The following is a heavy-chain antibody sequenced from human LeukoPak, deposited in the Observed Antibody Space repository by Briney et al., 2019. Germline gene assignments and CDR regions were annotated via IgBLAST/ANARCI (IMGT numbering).Heavy chain of an antibody. J-gene: IGHJ4*02. Sequence: ASVKVSCKVSAYSFTDYYIHWVRQAPGQGLEWMGRINPNSGGTDYAQKFQGRVTMTRDTSISTAYMELSRLRSDDTAVYYCARSSPTYYFDSSGYYYGDYWGQGTLVIVSS. CDR2: INPNSGGT. CDR1: AYSFTDYY. D-gene: IGHD3-22*01. CDR3: ARSSPTYYFDSSGYYYGDY. V-gene: IGHV1-2*06.